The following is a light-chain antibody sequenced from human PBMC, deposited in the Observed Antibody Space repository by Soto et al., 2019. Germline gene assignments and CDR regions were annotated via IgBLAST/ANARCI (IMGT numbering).Light chain of an antibody. CDR2: GAS. Sequence: EIVMTQSPGTLSVSTGEGATLSCRASQSVDSNLAWYQQKPGQAPRLLIYGASTRATGIPDRFRGSGYGTEFTLTNSSLQSDDVAVYYCQQYDSWPLTFGEGTKVESK. V-gene: IGKV3D-15*01. J-gene: IGKJ4*01. CDR3: QQYDSWPLT. CDR1: QSVDSN.